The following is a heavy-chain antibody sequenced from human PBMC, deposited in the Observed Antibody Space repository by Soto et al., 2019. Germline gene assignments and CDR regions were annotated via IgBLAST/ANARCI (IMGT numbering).Heavy chain of an antibody. Sequence: ASVKVSCKASGYTFTSYAMHWVRQAPGQRLEWMGWINAGNGNTKYSQKFQGRVTITRDTSASTAYMELSSLRSEDTAVYYCAGQKNWGSNPNAFDIWGQGTMVTVSS. D-gene: IGHD7-27*01. CDR2: INAGNGNT. CDR3: AGQKNWGSNPNAFDI. CDR1: GYTFTSYA. J-gene: IGHJ3*02. V-gene: IGHV1-3*01.